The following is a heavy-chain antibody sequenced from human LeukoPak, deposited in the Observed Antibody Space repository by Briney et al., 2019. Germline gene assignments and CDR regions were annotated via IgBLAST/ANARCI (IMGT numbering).Heavy chain of an antibody. J-gene: IGHJ6*02. CDR2: ISYDGSNK. V-gene: IGHV3-30*18. CDR3: AKCIVAPYYYYGMDV. CDR1: GFTFSSYG. D-gene: IGHD5-12*01. Sequence: GGSLRLSCAASGFTFSSYGMHWVRQAPGKGLEWVAVISYDGSNKYYADSVKGRFTISRDNSKNTLYLQMNSLRAEDTAVYYCAKCIVAPYYYYGMDVWGQGTTVTVSS.